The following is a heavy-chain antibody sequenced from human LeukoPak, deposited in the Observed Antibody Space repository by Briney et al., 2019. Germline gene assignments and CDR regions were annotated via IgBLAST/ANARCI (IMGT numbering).Heavy chain of an antibody. J-gene: IGHJ6*02. V-gene: IGHV1-18*01. CDR1: GYTFTSYG. CDR3: ARVSGPGRLLRYGMDV. Sequence: ASVKVSCKASGYTFTSYGISWVRQAPGQGLEWMGWISAYNGNTNYAQKLQGRVTMTTDTSTSTAYMELRSLRSDDTAVYYCARVSGPGRLLRYGMDVWGQGTTVTVSS. D-gene: IGHD3-10*01. CDR2: ISAYNGNT.